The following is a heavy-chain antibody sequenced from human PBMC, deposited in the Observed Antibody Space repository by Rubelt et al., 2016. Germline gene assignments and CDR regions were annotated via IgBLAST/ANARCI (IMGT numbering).Heavy chain of an antibody. V-gene: IGHV4-34*01. CDR3: ARAKMATIFDY. Sequence: QVQLQQWGAGLLKPSETLSLTCAVYGGSFSGYYWSWIRQPPGKGLEWIGEINHSGSTNYNPSLKSRVTISVDTSKNQFSLKLSSVTAADTAVYYCARAKMATIFDYWGQGTLVTVSS. CDR2: INHSGST. J-gene: IGHJ4*02. D-gene: IGHD5-24*01. CDR1: GGSFSGYY.